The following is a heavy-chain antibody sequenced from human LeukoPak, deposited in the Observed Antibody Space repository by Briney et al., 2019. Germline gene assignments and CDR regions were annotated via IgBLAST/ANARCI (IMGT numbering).Heavy chain of an antibody. D-gene: IGHD6-19*01. Sequence: SGPTLVNPTQTLTLTCTFSGFSLSTSGLGVGWIRQPPGKALEWLTLIYGDDDKSYSPSLKSRINITKDSSKNQVDLTMTNMDPGDTATYYCAHRRGSSGLSQGYFDYWGQGTLVTVSS. CDR1: GFSLSTSGLG. J-gene: IGHJ4*02. CDR3: AHRRGSSGLSQGYFDY. CDR2: IYGDDDK. V-gene: IGHV2-5*02.